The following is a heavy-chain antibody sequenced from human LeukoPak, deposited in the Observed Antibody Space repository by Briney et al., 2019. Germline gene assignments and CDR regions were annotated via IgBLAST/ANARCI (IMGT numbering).Heavy chain of an antibody. Sequence: SETMSLTCAVYGGSFSGYYWSWICQPPGKGLEWIGEINHSGSTNYNPSLKSRVTISVDTSKNQFSLKLSSVTAADTAVYYCARGTYYYDSSGYYSDYWGQGTLVTVSS. J-gene: IGHJ4*02. CDR1: GGSFSGYY. CDR2: INHSGST. V-gene: IGHV4-34*01. D-gene: IGHD3-22*01. CDR3: ARGTYYYDSSGYYSDY.